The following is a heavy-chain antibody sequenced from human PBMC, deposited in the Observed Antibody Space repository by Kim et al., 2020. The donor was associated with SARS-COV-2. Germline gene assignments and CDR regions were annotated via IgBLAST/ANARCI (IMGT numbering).Heavy chain of an antibody. CDR3: ARLSYSSSWYSRWFDP. D-gene: IGHD6-13*01. CDR1: GYSFTSYW. CDR2: IDPSDSYT. V-gene: IGHV5-10-1*01. J-gene: IGHJ5*02. Sequence: GESLKVSCKGSGYSFTSYWISWVRQMPGKGLEWMGRIDPSDSYTNYSPSFQGHVTISADKSISTAYLQWGSLKASDTAMYYCARLSYSSSWYSRWFDPWGQGTLVTVSS.